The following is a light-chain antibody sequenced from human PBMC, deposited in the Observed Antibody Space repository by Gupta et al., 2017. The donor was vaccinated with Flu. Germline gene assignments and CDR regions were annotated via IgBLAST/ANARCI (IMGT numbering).Light chain of an antibody. J-gene: IGKJ4*01. CDR1: QSVSSSH. V-gene: IGKV3-20*01. Sequence: EIVLTQSPGTLSLSPGERATLSCRASQSVSSSHLAWYQQKPGQAPRLLIYGASSRATGIPDRFSGSGSGTDFTLTISRLEPEDFAVYYCQQYRRLTFGGGTKVEIK. CDR3: QQYRRLT. CDR2: GAS.